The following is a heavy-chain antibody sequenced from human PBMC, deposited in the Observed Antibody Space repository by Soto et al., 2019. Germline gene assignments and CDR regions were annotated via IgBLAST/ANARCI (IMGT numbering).Heavy chain of an antibody. Sequence: AVKVSCKASGVTFTSSAVQWVRQARGQRLEWIGWIVVGSGNTNYAQKFQERVTITRDMSTSTAYMELSSLRSEDTAVYYCAADGVYYDILTGRSQSFDYWGQGTLDTVSS. V-gene: IGHV1-58*01. CDR2: IVVGSGNT. CDR1: GVTFTSSA. D-gene: IGHD3-9*01. CDR3: AADGVYYDILTGRSQSFDY. J-gene: IGHJ4*02.